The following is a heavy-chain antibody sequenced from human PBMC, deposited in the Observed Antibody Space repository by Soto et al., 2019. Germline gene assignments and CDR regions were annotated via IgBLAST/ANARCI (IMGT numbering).Heavy chain of an antibody. J-gene: IGHJ4*02. D-gene: IGHD2-15*01. CDR3: VQGRYPTMATPLDH. CDR1: GFTFDNCG. CDR2: ISWDSSTI. V-gene: IGHV3-9*01. Sequence: PGGSLILSCAASGFTFDNCGVHWVRQAPGKGLEWVAGISWDSSTIGYADSVKGRFIISRDDAKNSLYLQMDSLRGEDTALYYCVQGRYPTMATPLDHWGQGTQVTVSS.